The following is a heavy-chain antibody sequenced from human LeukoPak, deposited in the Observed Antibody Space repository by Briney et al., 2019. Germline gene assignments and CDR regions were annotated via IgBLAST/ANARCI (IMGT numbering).Heavy chain of an antibody. D-gene: IGHD5-24*01. CDR2: IKPDGSEK. V-gene: IGHV3-7*04. CDR1: GITFSGNW. CDR3: ARETEMANLDY. J-gene: IGHJ4*02. Sequence: GGSLRLSCADSGITFSGNWMSWVRQAPGKGLEWVAHIKPDGSEKYYVDSVKGRFTISRDNAKKSLYLQMNSLRAEDTAVYYCARETEMANLDYWGQGTLVTVSS.